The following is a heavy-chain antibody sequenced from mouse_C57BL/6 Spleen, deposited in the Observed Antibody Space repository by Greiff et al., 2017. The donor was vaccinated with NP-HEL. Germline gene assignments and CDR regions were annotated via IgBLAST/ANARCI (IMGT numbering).Heavy chain of an antibody. D-gene: IGHD2-2*01. Sequence: VQLQQSGAELVRPGASVKLSCTASGFNIKDDYMHWVKQRPEQGLEWIGWIDPENGDTEYASKFQGKATITADTSSNTAYLQLSSLTSEDTAVYYCTTEAMVTTGGDYWGQGTTLTVSS. CDR1: GFNIKDDY. V-gene: IGHV14-4*01. CDR2: IDPENGDT. CDR3: TTEAMVTTGGDY. J-gene: IGHJ2*01.